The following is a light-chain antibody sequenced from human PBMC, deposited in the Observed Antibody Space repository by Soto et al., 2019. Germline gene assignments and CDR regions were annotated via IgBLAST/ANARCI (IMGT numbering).Light chain of an antibody. CDR3: SSYTSSSTYV. J-gene: IGLJ1*01. CDR1: SSDVGGYNY. V-gene: IGLV2-14*03. Sequence: QSALTQPASVSESPGQSITISCTGTSSDVGGYNYVSWVQQHPGKAPTVVIYDVSNRPSGVSNRFSGSKSGNTASLTISGLQAEDEADYYCSSYTSSSTYVFGTGTQLTVL. CDR2: DVS.